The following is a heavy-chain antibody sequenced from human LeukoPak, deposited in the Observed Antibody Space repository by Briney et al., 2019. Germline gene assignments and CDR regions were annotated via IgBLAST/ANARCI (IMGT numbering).Heavy chain of an antibody. CDR2: IYTSGST. CDR1: GGSISSYY. J-gene: IGHJ5*02. V-gene: IGHV4-4*07. Sequence: PSETLSLTCTVSGGSISSYYWSWIRQPAGKGLEWIGRIYTSGSTNYNPSLKSRVTISVDTSKNQFSLKLCSVTAADTAVYYCARGIAAAGIKSWFDPWGQGTLVTVSS. CDR3: ARGIAAAGIKSWFDP. D-gene: IGHD6-13*01.